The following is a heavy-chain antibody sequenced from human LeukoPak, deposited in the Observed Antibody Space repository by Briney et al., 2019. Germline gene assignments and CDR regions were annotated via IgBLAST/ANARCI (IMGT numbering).Heavy chain of an antibody. V-gene: IGHV3-11*01. CDR1: GFTLSDHY. CDR2: IISSGSTI. CDR3: TKDCGIPGTPDAFNI. D-gene: IGHD1-7*01. Sequence: GDPLRLSCAPSGFTLSDHYMSWIRHPTGKGLEWVSYIISSGSTIYYADSVKGRFTISRDNAKISLYLQMNSLRAEDTAVYFCTKDCGIPGTPDAFNIWGQGTMVIVSS. J-gene: IGHJ3*02.